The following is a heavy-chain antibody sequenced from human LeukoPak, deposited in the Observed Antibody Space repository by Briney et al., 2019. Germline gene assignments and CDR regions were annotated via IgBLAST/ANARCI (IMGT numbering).Heavy chain of an antibody. Sequence: AGGSLRLSCAASGFTFSVYYMSWIRQAPGKGLEWVSYISSSGSTIYYADSVKGRFTISRDNAKNSLYLEMNSLRAEDTAVYYCARGRYNWNAFDYWGQGTLVTVSS. CDR2: ISSSGSTI. CDR3: ARGRYNWNAFDY. J-gene: IGHJ4*02. CDR1: GFTFSVYY. V-gene: IGHV3-11*01. D-gene: IGHD1-20*01.